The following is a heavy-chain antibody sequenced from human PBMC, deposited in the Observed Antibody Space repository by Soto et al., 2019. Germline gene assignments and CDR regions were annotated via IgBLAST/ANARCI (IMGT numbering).Heavy chain of an antibody. D-gene: IGHD1-26*01. CDR3: AREGGSLNWFDP. CDR1: GFTFSSYS. Sequence: EVQLVESGGGLVQPGGSLRLSCAASGFTFSSYSMNWVRQAPGKGLEWVSYISSSSSTIYYADSVKGRFTISRDNAKNSLYLQMISLRDEDTDVYYCAREGGSLNWFDPWGQGTLVTVSS. CDR2: ISSSSSTI. J-gene: IGHJ5*02. V-gene: IGHV3-48*02.